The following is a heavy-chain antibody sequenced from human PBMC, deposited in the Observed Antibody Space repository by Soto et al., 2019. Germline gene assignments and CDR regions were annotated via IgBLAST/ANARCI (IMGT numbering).Heavy chain of an antibody. V-gene: IGHV4-59*08. J-gene: IGHJ4*02. Sequence: SETLSLTCTVSGGSISSYYWSWIRQPPGKGLEWIGYIYYSGSTNYNPSLKSRVTISVDTSKNQFSLKLSSVTAADTAVYYCARGNREQLVPNFDYWGQGTLVNVSS. CDR2: IYYSGST. CDR3: ARGNREQLVPNFDY. CDR1: GGSISSYY. D-gene: IGHD6-13*01.